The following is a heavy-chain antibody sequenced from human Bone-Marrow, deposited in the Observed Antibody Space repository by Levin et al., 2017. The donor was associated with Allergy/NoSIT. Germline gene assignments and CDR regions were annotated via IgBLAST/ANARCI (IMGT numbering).Heavy chain of an antibody. V-gene: IGHV3-30*18. CDR2: ISYDGSDT. CDR1: GFTFSSYG. D-gene: IGHD5-18*01. CDR3: AKDVRGGKLWQNYYYYGMDV. J-gene: IGHJ6*02. Sequence: PGGSLRLSCAVSGFTFSSYGMHWVRQAPGKGLEWVAVISYDGSDTYYADSVKGRFTISRDNSKNTLYLQMNSLRAEDTAVYNCAKDVRGGKLWQNYYYYGMDVWGQGTTVTVSS.